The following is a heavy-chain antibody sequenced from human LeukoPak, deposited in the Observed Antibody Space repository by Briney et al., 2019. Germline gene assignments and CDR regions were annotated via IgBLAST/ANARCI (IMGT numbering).Heavy chain of an antibody. D-gene: IGHD3-22*01. CDR3: ARYDYYDSSGYKIAEYFQH. Sequence: PGGSLRLSCAASGFTFSSYWMHWVRQAPGKGLVWVSRINSDGSSTSYADSVKGRFTISRDNAKNTLYLQMNNLRAEDTAVYYCARYDYYDSSGYKIAEYFQHWGQGTLVTVSS. J-gene: IGHJ1*01. CDR2: INSDGSST. V-gene: IGHV3-74*01. CDR1: GFTFSSYW.